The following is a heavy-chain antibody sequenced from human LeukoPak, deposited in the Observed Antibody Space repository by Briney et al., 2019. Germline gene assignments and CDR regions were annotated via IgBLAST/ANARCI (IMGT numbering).Heavy chain of an antibody. J-gene: IGHJ5*02. CDR2: IIPILGIA. Sequence: ASVKVSCKASGGTFSSYAISWVRQAPGQGLEWMGRIIPILGIANYAQKFRGRVTITADKSTSTAYMELSSLRSEDTAVYYCASLGWFDPWGQGTLVTVSS. CDR1: GGTFSSYA. V-gene: IGHV1-69*04. CDR3: ASLGWFDP.